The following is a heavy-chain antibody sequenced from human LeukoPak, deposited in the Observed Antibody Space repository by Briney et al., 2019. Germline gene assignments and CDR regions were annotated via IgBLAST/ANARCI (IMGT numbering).Heavy chain of an antibody. CDR1: GYSFTSYW. Sequence: GESLKISCKGSGYSFTSYWIGWVRQMPGKGLGWMGIIYPGDSDTRYSPSFQGQVTLSADKSINTAYLQWSSLKASDTAMYYCARSSPYCTNGLCYREFNYWGQGTLVTVSS. CDR3: ARSSPYCTNGLCYREFNY. CDR2: IYPGDSDT. J-gene: IGHJ4*02. V-gene: IGHV5-51*01. D-gene: IGHD2-8*01.